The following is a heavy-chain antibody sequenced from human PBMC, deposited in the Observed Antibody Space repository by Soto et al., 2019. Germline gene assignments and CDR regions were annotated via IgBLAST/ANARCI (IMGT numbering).Heavy chain of an antibody. CDR1: GFTFSSYA. J-gene: IGHJ2*01. D-gene: IGHD2-8*01. V-gene: IGHV3-23*01. CDR3: AKDPPPRYCSNGVCSTSWYFDL. CDR2: ISDSGGGT. Sequence: EVQLLESGGGLVQPGGSLRLSCAASGFTFSSYAMSWVRQAPGKGLEWVSAISDSGGGTYYADSVKGRFTISRDNSKNTLSVQMYSLRAEDTSVYYCAKDPPPRYCSNGVCSTSWYFDLWGRGTLVTVSS.